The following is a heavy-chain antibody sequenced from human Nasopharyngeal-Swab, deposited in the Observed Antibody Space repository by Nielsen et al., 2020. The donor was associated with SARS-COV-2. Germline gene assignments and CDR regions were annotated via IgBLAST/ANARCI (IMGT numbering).Heavy chain of an antibody. V-gene: IGHV1-46*01. CDR2: INPSGGST. CDR1: GYTFTSYY. CDR3: ARDMSWDGTSRSVYYGMDV. D-gene: IGHD2-2*01. Sequence: ASVKVSCKASGYTFTSYYMHWVRQAPGQGLEWMEIINPSGGSTSYAQKFQGRVTMTRDTSMSTVYMELSSLRSEDTAVYYCARDMSWDGTSRSVYYGMDVWGQGTTVTVSS. J-gene: IGHJ6*02.